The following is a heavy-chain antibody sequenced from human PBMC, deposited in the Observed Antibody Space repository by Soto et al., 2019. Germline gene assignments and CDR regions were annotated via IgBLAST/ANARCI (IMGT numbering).Heavy chain of an antibody. J-gene: IGHJ3*02. V-gene: IGHV1-18*01. Sequence: GATVKVSCKASGYTFTSYGISWVRQAPGQGLEWMGWISAYNGNTNYAQKLQGRVTMTTXPXXSXXXMXLXXLRXDDAAVYYCVMGLWLYAFDIWGQGTMVTVSS. CDR1: GYTFTSYG. D-gene: IGHD5-12*01. CDR3: VMGLWLYAFDI. CDR2: ISAYNGNT.